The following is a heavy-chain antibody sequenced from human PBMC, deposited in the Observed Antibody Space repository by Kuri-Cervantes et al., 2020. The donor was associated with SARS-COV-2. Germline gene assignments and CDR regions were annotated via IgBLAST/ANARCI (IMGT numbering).Heavy chain of an antibody. V-gene: IGHV4-34*01. J-gene: IGHJ4*02. CDR2: IYHSGNT. D-gene: IGHD3-10*01. CDR3: ARVARYYYGTGETLDY. Sequence: GSLRLSCTVSGGSFSGYYWSWIRQPPGKGLEWIGEIYHSGNTNYNPSLKSRVTISVDTSKNQFSLKLSSVTAADTAVYYCARVARYYYGTGETLDYWGQGTLVTVSS. CDR1: GGSFSGYY.